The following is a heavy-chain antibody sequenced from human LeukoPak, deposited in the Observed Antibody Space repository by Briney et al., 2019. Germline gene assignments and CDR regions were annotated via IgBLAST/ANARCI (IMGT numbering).Heavy chain of an antibody. CDR1: GFTFSAYS. CDR2: ISRSGATI. CDR3: SRDRGGGDIYFDY. V-gene: IGHV3-48*04. D-gene: IGHD2-21*02. Sequence: GGSLRLSCTASGFTFSAYSMNWVRQAPGKGPEWISYISRSGATIYYADSVKGRFTISRDNAKNSLYLQMSSLGAEDTAIYYCSRDRGGGDIYFDYWGQGTLVTVSS. J-gene: IGHJ4*02.